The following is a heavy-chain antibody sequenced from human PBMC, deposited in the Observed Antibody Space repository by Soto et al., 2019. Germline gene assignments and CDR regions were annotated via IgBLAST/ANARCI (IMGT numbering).Heavy chain of an antibody. D-gene: IGHD2-2*01. Sequence: GGSLRLSWAASGLTCSSYGMHWVRQAPGKGLEWVAVISYDGSNKYYADSVKGRFTISRDNSKNTLYLQMNSLRAEDTAVYYCAKSAGSYSGPSYQLLCDYWGQGTLVTVSS. CDR1: GLTCSSYG. CDR3: AKSAGSYSGPSYQLLCDY. V-gene: IGHV3-30*18. CDR2: ISYDGSNK. J-gene: IGHJ4*02.